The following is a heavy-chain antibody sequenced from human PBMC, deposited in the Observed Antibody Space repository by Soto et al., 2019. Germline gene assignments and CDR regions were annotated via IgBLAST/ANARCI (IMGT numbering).Heavy chain of an antibody. CDR3: VRDLYSNPLNPSYD. CDR2: ISVSSGPI. Sequence: GGAPRLSWGGSGFTLSGYNKNLGRPGPGKGLEWVSYISVSSGPIYYADSVKGRFTISRDNAKNSLYLQMDSLRDDDTAVYYCVRDLYSNPLNPSYDWGQGTLDPVSS. V-gene: IGHV3-48*02. J-gene: IGHJ4*02. D-gene: IGHD4-4*01. CDR1: GFTLSGYN.